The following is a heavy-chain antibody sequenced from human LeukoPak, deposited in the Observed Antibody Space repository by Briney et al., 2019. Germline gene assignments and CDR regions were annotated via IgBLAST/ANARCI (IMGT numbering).Heavy chain of an antibody. CDR1: GGSLSGYY. V-gene: IGHV4-34*01. CDR2: INHSGST. D-gene: IGHD6-19*01. J-gene: IGHJ4*02. Sequence: SETLSLTCAVYGGSLSGYYWSWIRQPPGKGLEWIGEINHSGSTNYNPSLKSRVTISVDTSKNQFSLKLSSVTAADTAVYYCARGSSGWTDFDYWGQGTLVTVSS. CDR3: ARGSSGWTDFDY.